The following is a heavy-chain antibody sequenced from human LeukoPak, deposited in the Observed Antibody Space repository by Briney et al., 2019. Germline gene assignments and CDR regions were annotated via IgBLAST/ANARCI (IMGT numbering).Heavy chain of an antibody. CDR3: ARGPRGDYFDY. CDR2: INSDGSST. Sequence: PGGSLRLSCAASGFTFSSYWMHWVRQAPGKGLVWVSRINSDGSSTSYADSVKGRFTISRDNAKNTLYLQMNSLRAEDTAVYYCARGPRGDYFDYWGQGTLVTVSS. CDR1: GFTFSSYW. J-gene: IGHJ4*02. V-gene: IGHV3-74*01.